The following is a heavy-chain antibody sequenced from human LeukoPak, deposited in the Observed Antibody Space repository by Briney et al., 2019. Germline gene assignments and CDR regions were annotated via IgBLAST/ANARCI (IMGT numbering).Heavy chain of an antibody. CDR3: ASGNYYYGMDV. CDR2: IYYSGST. CDR1: GGSISSSSYY. D-gene: IGHD2-15*01. V-gene: IGHV4-39*01. Sequence: PSETLSLTCTVSGGSISSSSYYWGWIRQPPGKGLEWIGSIYYSGSTYYNPSLKSRVTISVDTSKNQFSLKLSSVTAADTAVYYCASGNYYYGMDVWGQGTTVTVSS. J-gene: IGHJ6*02.